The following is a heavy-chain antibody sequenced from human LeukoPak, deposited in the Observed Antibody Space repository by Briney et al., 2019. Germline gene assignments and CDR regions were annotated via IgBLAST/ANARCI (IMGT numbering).Heavy chain of an antibody. CDR3: ARAGYSSGWYSGYYYYYMDV. D-gene: IGHD6-19*01. Sequence: GGSLRLSCAASGFTFSSYAMHWVRQAPGKGLEWVAVISYDGSNKYYADSVKGRFTISRDNSKNTLYLQMNSLRAEDTAVYYCARAGYSSGWYSGYYYYYMDVWGKGTTVTVSS. V-gene: IGHV3-30*04. CDR1: GFTFSSYA. J-gene: IGHJ6*03. CDR2: ISYDGSNK.